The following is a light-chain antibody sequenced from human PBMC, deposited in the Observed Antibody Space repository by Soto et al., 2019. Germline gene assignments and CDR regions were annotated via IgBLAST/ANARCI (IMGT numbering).Light chain of an antibody. J-gene: IGKJ3*01. V-gene: IGKV3-20*01. CDR1: QSVSSSY. CDR2: GAS. CDR3: QQYGSSQFT. Sequence: EIVLTQSPGTLSLSPGEGATLSCRASQSVSSSYLAWYQQKPGQAPRILIYGASSRAAGITDRFTGGGSGTDFTLTISRLEPEDFAVYYCQQYGSSQFTFGPGTKVDVK.